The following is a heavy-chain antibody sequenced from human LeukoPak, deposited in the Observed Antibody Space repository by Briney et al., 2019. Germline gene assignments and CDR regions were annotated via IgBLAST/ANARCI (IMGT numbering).Heavy chain of an antibody. V-gene: IGHV3-15*01. CDR3: TSPSSPYYYYNMDV. J-gene: IGHJ6*02. CDR2: IKRKTDGGAT. Sequence: GGSLRLSRAASGFTFSNARMNWVRQAPGKGLEWVGRIKRKTDGGATDYAAPVKGRFTISRDDSKNTLYLHMNSLKTEDTGVYYCTSPSSPYYYYNMDVWGQGTTVTVSS. CDR1: GFTFSNAR.